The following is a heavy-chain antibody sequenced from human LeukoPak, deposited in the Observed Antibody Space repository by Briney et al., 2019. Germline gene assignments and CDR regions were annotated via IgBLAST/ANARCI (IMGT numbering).Heavy chain of an antibody. D-gene: IGHD4-11*01. CDR2: INPNSGGT. Sequence: ASVKVSCKASGYTFTGYYMHWVRQAPGQGLEWMGWINPNSGGTNYAQKFQGRVTMTRDTSISTAYMELSRLRSDDTAVYYCATTVTTLYCFDYWGQGTLVTVSS. CDR1: GYTFTGYY. CDR3: ATTVTTLYCFDY. J-gene: IGHJ4*02. V-gene: IGHV1-2*02.